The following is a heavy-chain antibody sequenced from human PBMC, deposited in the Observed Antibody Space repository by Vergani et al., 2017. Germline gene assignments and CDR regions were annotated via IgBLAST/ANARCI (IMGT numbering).Heavy chain of an antibody. V-gene: IGHV3-15*02. D-gene: IGHD2-15*01. Sequence: EVQLVESGGAIVKPGGSLRLSCVASGFSFRNAWMNWVRRTPGKGLEWVGRIKSTFDRGTTDYAAAVKGRFTISRDDSKNTLFLQMNGLKTEDIGVYYCATDPGYCGDGSCYWLIDYHYYGMEVWGQGNTVTGSS. CDR1: GFSFRNAW. CDR3: ATDPGYCGDGSCYWLIDYHYYGMEV. CDR2: IKSTFDRGTT. J-gene: IGHJ6*02.